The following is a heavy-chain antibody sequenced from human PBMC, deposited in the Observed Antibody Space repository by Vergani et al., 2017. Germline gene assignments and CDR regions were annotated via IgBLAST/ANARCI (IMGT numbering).Heavy chain of an antibody. Sequence: EVQLVESGGGLVQPGRSLRLSCAASGFTFDDYAMHWVRQAPGKGLEWVSGISWNSGSIGYADSVKGRFTISRDNAKNSLYLQMNRLRAEDTALYYCAKSGSYVVSYYFDYWGQGTLVTVSS. CDR1: GFTFDDYA. J-gene: IGHJ4*02. V-gene: IGHV3-9*01. D-gene: IGHD1-26*01. CDR3: AKSGSYVVSYYFDY. CDR2: ISWNSGSI.